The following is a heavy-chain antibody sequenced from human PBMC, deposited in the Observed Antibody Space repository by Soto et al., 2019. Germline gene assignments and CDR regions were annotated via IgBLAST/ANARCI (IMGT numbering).Heavy chain of an antibody. D-gene: IGHD3-22*01. CDR1: GGSISSGGYY. J-gene: IGHJ6*02. CDR2: IYYSGST. CDR3: AREPRLVYYYDSSGYYRADYYYGMDV. V-gene: IGHV4-61*08. Sequence: PSETLSLTCTVSGGSISSGGYYWSWIRQPPGKGLEWIGYIYYSGSTNYNPSLKSRVTISVDTSKNQFSLKLSSVTAADTAVYYCAREPRLVYYYDSSGYYRADYYYGMDVWGQGTTVTVSS.